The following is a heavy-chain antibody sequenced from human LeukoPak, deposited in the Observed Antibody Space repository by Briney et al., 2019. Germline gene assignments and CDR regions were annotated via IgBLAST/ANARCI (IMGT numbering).Heavy chain of an antibody. CDR3: ARDRLPDITTEGPF. CDR1: GFTVSSNY. D-gene: IGHD1-1*01. J-gene: IGHJ4*02. CDR2: IYSGGSA. Sequence: PGGSLRLSCAASGFTVSSNYMSWFRQAPGKGLEWVSVIYSGGSAYHADSVKGRFTISRDNSKNTLYLQMNRLRAEDTAVYYCARDRLPDITTEGPFWGQGTLVTVSS. V-gene: IGHV3-53*01.